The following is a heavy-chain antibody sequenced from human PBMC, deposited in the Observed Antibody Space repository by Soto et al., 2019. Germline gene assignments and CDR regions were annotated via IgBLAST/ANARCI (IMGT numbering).Heavy chain of an antibody. CDR3: ARGEQYSGRIFDY. CDR1: GDSVSRNSAA. D-gene: IGHD1-26*01. Sequence: SQTLSLTCDITGDSVSRNSAAWSWVRQSPSRGLEWLGRTYYRSKWYYEYAVSVRGRITINPDTSKNQYSLQLNSVTPEDTAVYFCARGEQYSGRIFDYWGQGTLVTVSS. CDR2: TYYRSKWYY. V-gene: IGHV6-1*01. J-gene: IGHJ4*01.